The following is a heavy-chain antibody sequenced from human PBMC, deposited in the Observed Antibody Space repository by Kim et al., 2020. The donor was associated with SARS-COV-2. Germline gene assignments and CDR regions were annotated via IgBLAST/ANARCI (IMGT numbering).Heavy chain of an antibody. J-gene: IGHJ6*02. D-gene: IGHD1-26*01. Sequence: GGSLRLSCAASGFTFSSYAIHWVRQAPGKGLEWVAVISYDGSNKYYADSVKGRFTISRDNSKNTLYLQMNSLRAEDTAVYCCARARGGSYYYGMDVWGQG. V-gene: IGHV3-30-3*01. CDR1: GFTFSSYA. CDR2: ISYDGSNK. CDR3: ARARGGSYYYGMDV.